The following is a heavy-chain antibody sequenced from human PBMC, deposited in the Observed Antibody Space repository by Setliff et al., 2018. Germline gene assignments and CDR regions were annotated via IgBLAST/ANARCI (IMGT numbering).Heavy chain of an antibody. CDR2: ISYDGSNK. D-gene: IGHD6-25*01. CDR1: GFIFSSYA. J-gene: IGHJ4*02. CDR3: VRDTTSGWMLTN. Sequence: PGGSLRLSCAASGFIFSSYAMHWVRQAPGKGLEWVAVISYDGSNKYYAESVKGRFTISRENSRDSLYLQMNSLRAEDTAVYYCVRDTTSGWMLTNWGQGTLVTVSS. V-gene: IGHV3-30-3*01.